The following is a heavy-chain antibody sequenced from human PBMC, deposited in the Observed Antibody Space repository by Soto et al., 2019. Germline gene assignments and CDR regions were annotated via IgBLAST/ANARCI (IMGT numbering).Heavy chain of an antibody. D-gene: IGHD3-10*01. V-gene: IGHV3-48*03. CDR1: GFTFSRFE. Sequence: GGSLRLSCAACGFTFSRFELHWVRQAPGKGLEWISYISSSGSTAYYASSVEGRFIISRDNANNSVYLQMDSLRAEDTALYYCTRAAWFPYLSFYWGQGALVTVSS. J-gene: IGHJ4*02. CDR3: TRAAWFPYLSFY. CDR2: ISSSGSTA.